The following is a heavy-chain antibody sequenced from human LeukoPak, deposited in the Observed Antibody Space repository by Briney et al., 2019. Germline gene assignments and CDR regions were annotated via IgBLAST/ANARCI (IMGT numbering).Heavy chain of an antibody. CDR2: AYHSGST. Sequence: SETLSLTCTVSDYSITGGYYWGWIRQPPGKGLEWIGSAYHSGSTYYNPSLKSRLTISVDTSKNQFSLKLSAVTAADTAVYYCARAAWNSKGVDFWGQGTLVTVSS. CDR3: ARAAWNSKGVDF. D-gene: IGHD1-7*01. V-gene: IGHV4-38-2*02. CDR1: DYSITGGYY. J-gene: IGHJ4*02.